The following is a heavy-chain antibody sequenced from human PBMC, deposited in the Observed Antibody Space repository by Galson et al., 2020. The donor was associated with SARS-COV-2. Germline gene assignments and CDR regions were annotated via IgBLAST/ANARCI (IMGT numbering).Heavy chain of an antibody. CDR2: ISASGGST. D-gene: IGHD3-22*01. CDR1: RFTFSSYS. V-gene: IGHV3-23*01. Sequence: QAGGSLRLSCAASRFTFSSYSMSWVRQAPGKGLEWVSAISASGGSTYYADSVKGRFTISRDNSKNTLYLQMNSLRAEDTAVYYCAKDQFYYFDTTDYQWDAFDIWGQGTLVTVSS. CDR3: AKDQFYYFDTTDYQWDAFDI. J-gene: IGHJ3*02.